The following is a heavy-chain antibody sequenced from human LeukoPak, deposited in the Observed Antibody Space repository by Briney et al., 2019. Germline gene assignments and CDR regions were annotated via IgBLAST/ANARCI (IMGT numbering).Heavy chain of an antibody. J-gene: IGHJ5*02. CDR1: GYTFTDYY. V-gene: IGHV1-2*02. Sequence: ASVKVSCKASGYTFTDYYMHWVRQAPGQGLEYMGWINPNTGGTNFAQNFQGRVTMTRDTSISTAYMELSRLTSDDTAVYYCARSRWSVIAIPLFDPWGQGTLVTVSS. D-gene: IGHD2-21*01. CDR2: INPNTGGT. CDR3: ARSRWSVIAIPLFDP.